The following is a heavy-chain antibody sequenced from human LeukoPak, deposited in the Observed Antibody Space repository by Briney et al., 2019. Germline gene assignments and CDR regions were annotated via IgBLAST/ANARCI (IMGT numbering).Heavy chain of an antibody. CDR2: MNPNSCNT. D-gene: IGHD3-3*01. Sequence: GASVKVSCKASVYTFTSYDISWVRQATGQGLEWMGWMNPNSCNTGYTQKFQGRVTITRNTSISTAYMELSGLRSEDTAVYYCARGFGYYDFWSGYYDYWGQGTLVTVSS. CDR3: ARGFGYYDFWSGYYDY. CDR1: VYTFTSYD. J-gene: IGHJ4*02. V-gene: IGHV1-8*03.